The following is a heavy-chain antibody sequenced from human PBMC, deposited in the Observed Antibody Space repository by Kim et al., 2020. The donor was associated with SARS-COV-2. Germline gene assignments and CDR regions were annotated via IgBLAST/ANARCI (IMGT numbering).Heavy chain of an antibody. D-gene: IGHD2-15*01. CDR3: ARLNVVVVAAPYDAFDI. CDR2: IYPGDSDT. J-gene: IGHJ3*02. V-gene: IGHV5-51*01. CDR1: GYSFTSYW. Sequence: GESLKISCKGSGYSFTSYWIGWVRQMPGKGLEWMGIIYPGDSDTRYSPSFQGQVTISADKSISTAYLQWSSLKASDTAMYYCARLNVVVVAAPYDAFDIWGQGTMVTVSS.